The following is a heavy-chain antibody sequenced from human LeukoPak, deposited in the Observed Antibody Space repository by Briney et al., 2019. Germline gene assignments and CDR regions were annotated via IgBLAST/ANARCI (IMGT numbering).Heavy chain of an antibody. D-gene: IGHD1-26*01. J-gene: IGHJ4*02. CDR3: ARGGPTVGTDY. CDR2: IKEDGSEK. V-gene: IGHV3-7*01. CDR1: GFTFRNYW. Sequence: VGSLRLSCAGSGFTFRNYWMNWVRQAPGKGLEWVANIKEDGSEKYYVDSVKGRFTVSRDNAKDSLCLQINSLRADDTAVYYCARGGPTVGTDYWGQGTLVTVSS.